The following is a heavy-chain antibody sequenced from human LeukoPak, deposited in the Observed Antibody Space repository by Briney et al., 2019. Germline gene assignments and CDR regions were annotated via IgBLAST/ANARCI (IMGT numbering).Heavy chain of an antibody. D-gene: IGHD3-22*01. CDR2: IYYSGST. Sequence: SETLSLTCTVSGGSISSYYWSWIRQPPGKGLEWIGNIYYSGSTNYNPSLKSRVTISVDTSKNQFSLKLSSVTAADTAVYYCTRGSIAYYYMDVWGKGTTVSISS. V-gene: IGHV4-59*01. J-gene: IGHJ6*03. CDR3: TRGSIAYYYMDV. CDR1: GGSISSYY.